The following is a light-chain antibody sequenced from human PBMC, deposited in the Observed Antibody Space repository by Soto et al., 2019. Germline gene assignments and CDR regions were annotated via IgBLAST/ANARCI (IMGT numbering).Light chain of an antibody. J-gene: IGKJ4*01. Sequence: DIPLTQSPSFVSASVGDRITITCRTSQDITNHLAWYQQKPGKAPNLLIYAAFTLHRGVPSRFSGSGSGADFTLTISSPQPEDLATYYCQQLNSYPLTFGGGTKVEI. CDR1: QDITNH. CDR2: AAF. V-gene: IGKV1-9*01. CDR3: QQLNSYPLT.